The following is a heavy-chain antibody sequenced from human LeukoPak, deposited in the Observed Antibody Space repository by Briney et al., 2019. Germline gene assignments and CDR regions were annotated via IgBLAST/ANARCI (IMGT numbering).Heavy chain of an antibody. CDR2: INAFGSAT. J-gene: IGHJ4*02. CDR1: GFTFRTYA. CDR3: AKEKSFTGPADG. Sequence: GGSLRLSCAASGFTFRTYAMHWVRQAPGKGLEWVSDINAFGSATYYADSVKGRFTISRDNSNNILYLQMNSLRAEDTALYYCAKEKSFTGPADGWGQGTLVTVSS. D-gene: IGHD1-14*01. V-gene: IGHV3-23*01.